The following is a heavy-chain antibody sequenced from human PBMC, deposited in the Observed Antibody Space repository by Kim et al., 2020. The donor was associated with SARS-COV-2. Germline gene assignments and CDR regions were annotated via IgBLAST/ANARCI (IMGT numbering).Heavy chain of an antibody. CDR2: ISAYSGNT. Sequence: SVKVSCKASGYTFTSFGISWVRQAPGQGLEWMGWISAYSGNTNYAQKFQDRVTMTTDTSTSTANMELRSLRSDDTAAYYCARDIRRRDASSFYYWGQGT. CDR3: ARDIRRRDASSFYY. CDR1: GYTFTSFG. J-gene: IGHJ4*02. D-gene: IGHD2-2*01. V-gene: IGHV1-18*01.